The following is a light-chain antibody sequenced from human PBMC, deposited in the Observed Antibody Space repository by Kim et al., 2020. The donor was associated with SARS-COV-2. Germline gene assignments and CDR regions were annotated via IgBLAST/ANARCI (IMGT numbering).Light chain of an antibody. CDR3: QQYSTYPLT. CDR2: ASS. V-gene: IGKV1-16*02. J-gene: IGKJ5*01. Sequence: CVGYRATIICRASKDIGSYLSWFQHKPGQAPKSLFYASSSLQSVVPSKFGGSGSGTYFTLISNSLGPEDFATYYCQQYSTYPLTFGQGTRLEIK. CDR1: KDIGSY.